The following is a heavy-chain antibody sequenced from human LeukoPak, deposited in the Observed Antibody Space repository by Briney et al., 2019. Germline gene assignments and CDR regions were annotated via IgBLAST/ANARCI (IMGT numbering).Heavy chain of an antibody. CDR3: ARDELRTGAFDI. J-gene: IGHJ3*02. CDR2: ISSSGSVT. Sequence: GGSLRLSCAASGFTFSSYEINWVRQAPGKGLEWVSYISSSGSVTYYADSVRGRFTISRDNAKNSPYLQMNSLRAEDTAVYYCARDELRTGAFDIWGQGTMVTVSS. V-gene: IGHV3-48*03. D-gene: IGHD3-16*01. CDR1: GFTFSSYE.